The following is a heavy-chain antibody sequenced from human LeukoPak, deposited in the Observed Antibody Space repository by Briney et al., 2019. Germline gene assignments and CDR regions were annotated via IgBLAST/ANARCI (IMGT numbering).Heavy chain of an antibody. CDR3: ARSHSRVAATSGPRYYYYGMDV. D-gene: IGHD2-15*01. CDR1: GGTFGSYA. J-gene: IGHJ6*04. V-gene: IGHV1-69*13. Sequence: ASVKVSCKASGGTFGSYAISWVRQAPGQGLEWMGGIIPIFGTANYAQKFQGRVTITADESTSTAYMELSSLRSEDTAVYYCARSHSRVAATSGPRYYYYGMDVWGKGTTVTVSS. CDR2: IIPIFGTA.